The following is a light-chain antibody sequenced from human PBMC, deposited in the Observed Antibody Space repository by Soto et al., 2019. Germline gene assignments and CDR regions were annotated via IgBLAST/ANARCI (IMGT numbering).Light chain of an antibody. CDR2: KAS. V-gene: IGKV1-5*03. Sequence: DIQMTQSPSTLSASVGDRVTITCRASQSINSGLAWYQQKPGRAPKLLIYKASSLESAVPSRFSGSGSATDFTLIIRRLHADGFASYYCQQYTAYSTFGEGTKVEIK. CDR3: QQYTAYST. CDR1: QSINSG. J-gene: IGKJ1*01.